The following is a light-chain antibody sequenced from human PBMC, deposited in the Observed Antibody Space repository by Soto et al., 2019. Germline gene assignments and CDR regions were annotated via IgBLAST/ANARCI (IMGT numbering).Light chain of an antibody. J-gene: IGKJ5*01. CDR2: GAS. V-gene: IGKV3-20*01. CDR3: QQYLSLPIT. CDR1: QSVSSTY. Sequence: EIVLTQSPGTLSLSPEEGATLSCRASQSVSSTYLAWYQQKPGQAPRLLIYGASNRATGVPDRFSGSGSGTDFTLTISRVEPEDFAVYYCQQYLSLPITFGQGTRLQNK.